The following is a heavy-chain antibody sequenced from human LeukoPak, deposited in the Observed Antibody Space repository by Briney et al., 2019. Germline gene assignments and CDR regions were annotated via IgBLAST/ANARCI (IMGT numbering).Heavy chain of an antibody. CDR2: IYYSGST. J-gene: IGHJ4*02. CDR1: GGSISSYY. D-gene: IGHD2-15*01. V-gene: IGHV4-59*08. Sequence: SETLSLTCTVSGGSISSYYWSWIRQPPGKGLEWIGYIYYSGSTNYNPSLKSRVTISVDTPKNQFSLKLSSVTAADTAAYYCARNGGGWDFDYWGQGTLVTVSS. CDR3: ARNGGGWDFDY.